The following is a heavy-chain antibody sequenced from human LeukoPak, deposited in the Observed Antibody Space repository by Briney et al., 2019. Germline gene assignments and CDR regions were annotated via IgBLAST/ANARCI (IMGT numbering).Heavy chain of an antibody. Sequence: SVTVSFKASGGTFINYAISWVRQAPGQGLEWMGWIIPILGIANYPQKFQGRVTITADKSTSTAYMELSSLRSEDRAVYLLVGGLDMATIGRDYWGQGTLVTVSS. CDR1: GGTFINYA. CDR2: IIPILGIA. J-gene: IGHJ4*01. D-gene: IGHD5-24*01. CDR3: VGGLDMATIGRDY. V-gene: IGHV1-69*10.